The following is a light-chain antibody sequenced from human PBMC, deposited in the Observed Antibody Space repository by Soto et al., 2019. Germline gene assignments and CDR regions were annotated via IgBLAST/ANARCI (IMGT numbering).Light chain of an antibody. Sequence: DIQMTQSPSSLSASVGDRVTVACQASQDIDKYLNWYQQKPGKAPKLLIYTASNLETGVPSRFSGSGFGTDFTLTISSLQPEEIATYYCQQYDNLPFTFGPGTKVDI. J-gene: IGKJ3*01. CDR2: TAS. CDR1: QDIDKY. CDR3: QQYDNLPFT. V-gene: IGKV1-33*01.